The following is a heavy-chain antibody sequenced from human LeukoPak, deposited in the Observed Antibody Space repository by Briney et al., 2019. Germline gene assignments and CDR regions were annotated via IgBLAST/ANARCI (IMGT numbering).Heavy chain of an antibody. CDR3: ASGIRGYYGSGSYPLSPFDY. CDR1: GGSFSGYY. CDR2: INHSGST. V-gene: IGHV4-34*01. J-gene: IGHJ4*02. D-gene: IGHD3-10*01. Sequence: SETLSLTCAVYGGSFSGYYWSWIRQPPGKGLEWIGEINHSGSTNYNPSLKSRVTISVDTSKNQFSLKLSSVTAADTAVYYCASGIRGYYGSGSYPLSPFDYWGQGALVTVSS.